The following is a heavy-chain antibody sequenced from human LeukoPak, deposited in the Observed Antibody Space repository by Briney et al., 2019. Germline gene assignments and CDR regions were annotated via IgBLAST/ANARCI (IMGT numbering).Heavy chain of an antibody. J-gene: IGHJ4*02. Sequence: ASVKVSCKASGYTFTGYYMHWVRQAPGQGLEWMGRINPNSGGTNYAQKFQGRVTMTRDTSISTAYMELSRLRSGDTAVYYCARSPGPVYFDWLPRVDYFDYWGQGTLVTVSS. CDR1: GYTFTGYY. CDR2: INPNSGGT. D-gene: IGHD3-9*01. V-gene: IGHV1-2*06. CDR3: ARSPGPVYFDWLPRVDYFDY.